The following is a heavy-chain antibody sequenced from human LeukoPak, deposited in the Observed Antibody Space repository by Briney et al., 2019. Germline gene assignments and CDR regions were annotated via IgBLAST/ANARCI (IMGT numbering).Heavy chain of an antibody. V-gene: IGHV3-30*04. D-gene: IGHD5-12*01. J-gene: IGHJ6*04. CDR3: ARYPPPAYCGYSYNIDV. CDR2: ISYDGSNK. CDR1: GFTFSSYA. Sequence: GRSLRLSCAASGFTFSSYAMHWVRQAPGKGLEWVAVISYDGSNKYYADSVNGRFTISRDNSTDTLYLQMNTLRAGDTAAYDCARYPPPAYCGYSYNIDVWGKGTTVTVSS.